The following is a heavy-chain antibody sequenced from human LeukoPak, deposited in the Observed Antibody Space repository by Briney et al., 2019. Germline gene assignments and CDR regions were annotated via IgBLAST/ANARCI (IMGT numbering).Heavy chain of an antibody. CDR2: ISAYNGDT. CDR1: GYTFSSYG. V-gene: IGHV1-18*01. Sequence: GASVKVSCKASGYTFSSYGINWVRQAPGEGLEGMGWISAYNGDTIYAQKFQGRVTMTADTSTNTAYMDLRSLRSDDTAVYYCARASGHYYYYYMDVWAKGTTVTISS. J-gene: IGHJ6*03. CDR3: ARASGHYYYYYMDV. D-gene: IGHD1-26*01.